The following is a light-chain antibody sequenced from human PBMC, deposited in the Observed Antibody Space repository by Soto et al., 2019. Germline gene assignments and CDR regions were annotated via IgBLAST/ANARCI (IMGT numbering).Light chain of an antibody. V-gene: IGKV1-39*01. Sequence: IQMTQSPSSLSASVGDSVTVTCRASQSINIYLNWYQQKPGKAPTLLIYGASSLQSGVPSRFTSGGSRTDFTLTISSLQPEDFATYYCQQSYRSPYTFGQATKLEIK. CDR3: QQSYRSPYT. CDR2: GAS. J-gene: IGKJ2*01. CDR1: QSINIY.